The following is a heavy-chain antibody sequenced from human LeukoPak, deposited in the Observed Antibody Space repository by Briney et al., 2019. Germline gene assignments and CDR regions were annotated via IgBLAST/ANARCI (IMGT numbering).Heavy chain of an antibody. CDR2: IYYSGST. CDR3: ARTHYYESSGYYGFEY. J-gene: IGHJ4*02. V-gene: IGHV4-31*03. Sequence: PSETLSLTCTVSGGSIRSDGYYWSWIRQHPGKGLEWIGYIYYSGSTYYNPSFKSRVTISVDTSKNQFSLKLSSVTAADTAVYYCARTHYYESSGYYGFEYWGQGTLVTVSS. CDR1: GGSIRSDGYY. D-gene: IGHD3-22*01.